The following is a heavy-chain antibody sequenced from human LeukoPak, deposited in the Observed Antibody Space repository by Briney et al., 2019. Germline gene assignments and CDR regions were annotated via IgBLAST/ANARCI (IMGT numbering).Heavy chain of an antibody. D-gene: IGHD6-13*01. CDR2: IIPIFGTA. V-gene: IGHV1-69*13. Sequence: SVKVSCKASGGTFSSYAISWVRQAPGQGLEWMGGIIPIFGTANYAQKFQGKVTITADESTSTAYMELSSLRSEDTAVYYCAKSGSSWYFGSWFDPWGQGTLVTVSS. CDR1: GGTFSSYA. J-gene: IGHJ5*02. CDR3: AKSGSSWYFGSWFDP.